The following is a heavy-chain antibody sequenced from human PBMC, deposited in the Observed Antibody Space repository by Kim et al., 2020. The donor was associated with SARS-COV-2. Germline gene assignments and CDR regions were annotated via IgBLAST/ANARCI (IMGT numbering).Heavy chain of an antibody. J-gene: IGHJ4*02. Sequence: GGSLRLSCAASGFTFDDYAMHWVRQAPGKGLEWVSWISWNSGIIGYADSVKGRFTISRDKDKNSLYLQMNSLRAEDTALYYCAKDMSWSYYYDSSGYLQDGFDYWGQGTLVTVSS. CDR3: AKDMSWSYYYDSSGYLQDGFDY. V-gene: IGHV3-9*01. CDR2: ISWNSGII. D-gene: IGHD3-22*01. CDR1: GFTFDDYA.